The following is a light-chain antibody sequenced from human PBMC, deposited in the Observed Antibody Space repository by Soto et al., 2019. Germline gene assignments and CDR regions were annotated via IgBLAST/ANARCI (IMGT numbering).Light chain of an antibody. J-gene: IGKJ3*01. CDR1: QSVSNSN. CDR2: GAS. V-gene: IGKV3-20*01. Sequence: EVVLTQSPGTLSLSPGERATLSCRASQSVSNSNLAWYQQKPGQAPRLLIYGASNRATGIPDRFSGSGSGTDFTLTISRLEPEDFAVYYCQQYGTSPFTFGPGTRWISN. CDR3: QQYGTSPFT.